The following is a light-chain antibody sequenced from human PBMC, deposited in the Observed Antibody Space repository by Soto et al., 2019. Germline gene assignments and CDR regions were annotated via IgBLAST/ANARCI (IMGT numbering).Light chain of an antibody. Sequence: QSVLTQPASVSGSPGQSITISCTGTSSDVGGYNYVSWYQQHPGKAPKLMIYDVSNRPSGVSNRFSGSKSGNTASLTISGLHAEDEADYYCSSYTSSSPIAVFGTGTKLTVL. CDR3: SSYTSSSPIAV. CDR1: SSDVGGYNY. CDR2: DVS. J-gene: IGLJ1*01. V-gene: IGLV2-14*01.